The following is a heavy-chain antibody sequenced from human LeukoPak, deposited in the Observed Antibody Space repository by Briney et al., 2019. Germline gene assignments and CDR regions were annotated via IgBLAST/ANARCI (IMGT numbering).Heavy chain of an antibody. CDR3: AKSRVGGIAAAGTSFDY. J-gene: IGHJ4*02. CDR2: ICGSGGST. V-gene: IGHV3-23*01. D-gene: IGHD6-13*01. CDR1: GFTFRSYA. Sequence: PGGSLRLSCAASGFTFRSYAMSWVRQAPGKGLEWVSAICGSGGSTYYADSVKGRFTISRDNSKNTLYLQMNSLRAEDTAVYYCAKSRVGGIAAAGTSFDYWGQGTLVTVYS.